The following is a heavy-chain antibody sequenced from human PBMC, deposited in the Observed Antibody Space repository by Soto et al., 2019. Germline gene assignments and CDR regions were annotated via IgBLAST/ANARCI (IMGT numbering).Heavy chain of an antibody. Sequence: QLQLQESGPGLVKPSETLSLTCTVSGGSISSSNYYWGWIRQPPGKGLEWIGSIYYSGSTYYNPSLKSRVTISVDTSKNHFSLKLSSVTAADTAVYYCARETVGSLTTYPDYWGQGTLVTVSS. CDR3: ARETVGSLTTYPDY. CDR1: GGSISSSNYY. V-gene: IGHV4-39*02. CDR2: IYYSGST. J-gene: IGHJ4*02. D-gene: IGHD4-4*01.